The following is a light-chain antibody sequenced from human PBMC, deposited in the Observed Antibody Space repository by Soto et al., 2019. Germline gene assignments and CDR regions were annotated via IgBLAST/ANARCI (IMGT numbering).Light chain of an antibody. CDR2: DAS. V-gene: IGKV1-5*01. CDR3: QQYNSYTYT. J-gene: IGKJ2*01. CDR1: QSISSW. Sequence: DIQMTQSPSTLSASVGDRVTITCRASQSISSWLAWYQQKPGKAPKLLIYDASSLEGGVPSRFSGSGSGTEFTLTISSLQPDDFATYYCQQYNSYTYTFGQGTKVDIK.